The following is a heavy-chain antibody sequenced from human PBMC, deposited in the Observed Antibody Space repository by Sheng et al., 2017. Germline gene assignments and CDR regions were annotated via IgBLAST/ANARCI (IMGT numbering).Heavy chain of an antibody. V-gene: IGHV3-33*01. CDR3: ARDPQDYYMDV. CDR2: IWYDGSNK. Sequence: QVQLVESGGGVVQPGRSLRLSCAASGFTFSSYGMHWVRQAPGKGLEWVAVIWYDGSNKYYADSVKGRFTISRDNSKNTLYLQMNSLRAEDTAVYYCARDPQDYYMDVWGQGTTVTVSS. J-gene: IGHJ6*03. CDR1: GFTFSSYG.